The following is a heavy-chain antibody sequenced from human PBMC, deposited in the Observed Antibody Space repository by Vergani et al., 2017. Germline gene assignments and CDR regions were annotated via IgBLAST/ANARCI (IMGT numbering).Heavy chain of an antibody. V-gene: IGHV3-9*03. CDR1: GFTFDDYA. CDR3: AIVHRDYNNYPGTFDI. Sequence: EVQLVESGGGLVQPGRSLRLSCAASGFTFDDYAMHWVRQAPGKGLGWVSGISWNSGSIGYADSVKGRFTISRDNAKNSLYLQMNSLRAEDMALYYCAIVHRDYNNYPGTFDIWVQGWMVGDSS. J-gene: IGHJ3*02. D-gene: IGHD5-24*01. CDR2: ISWNSGSI.